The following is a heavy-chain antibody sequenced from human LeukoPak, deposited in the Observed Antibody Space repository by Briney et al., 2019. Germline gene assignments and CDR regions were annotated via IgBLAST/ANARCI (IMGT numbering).Heavy chain of an antibody. D-gene: IGHD4-17*01. CDR3: ARGRTVGDYIDY. V-gene: IGHV4-59*01. CDR1: GGSISTYY. CDR2: IYYSGST. Sequence: SETLSLTCTVSGGSISTYYWTWIRQPPGKGLEWIGYIYYSGSTNYNPSLKSRVTISLNTSKNQFSLKLSSVTAADTAVYYCARGRTVGDYIDYWGQGTLVTVSS. J-gene: IGHJ4*02.